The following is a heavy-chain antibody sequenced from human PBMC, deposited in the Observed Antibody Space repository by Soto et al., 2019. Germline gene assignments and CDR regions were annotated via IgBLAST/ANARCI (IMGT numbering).Heavy chain of an antibody. J-gene: IGHJ6*02. Sequence: ASVKVSCKASGGTFSSYAISWVRQAPGQGLEWMGGIIPIFGTANYAQKFQGRVTITADKSTSTAYMELSSLRSEDTAVYYCASDARSPGSVQMTTVTIMDQPGWYYGMDVWGQGTTVTSP. D-gene: IGHD4-4*01. CDR3: ASDARSPGSVQMTTVTIMDQPGWYYGMDV. CDR2: IIPIFGTA. V-gene: IGHV1-69*06. CDR1: GGTFSSYA.